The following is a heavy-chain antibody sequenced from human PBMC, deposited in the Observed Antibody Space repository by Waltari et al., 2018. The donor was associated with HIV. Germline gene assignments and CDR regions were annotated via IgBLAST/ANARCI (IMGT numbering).Heavy chain of an antibody. CDR3: ARGIAVAGTWGDAFDI. V-gene: IGHV1-69*06. CDR2: IIPIFGTA. CDR1: GGTLHRHA. D-gene: IGHD6-19*01. J-gene: IGHJ3*02. Sequence: QVPLVQSGAGVKKPGSSGKVPRTGLGGTLHRHAIRWVRQAPGQGLEWMGGIIPIFGTANYAQKFQGRVTITADKSTSTAYMELSSLRSEDTAVYYCARGIAVAGTWGDAFDIWGQGTMVTVSS.